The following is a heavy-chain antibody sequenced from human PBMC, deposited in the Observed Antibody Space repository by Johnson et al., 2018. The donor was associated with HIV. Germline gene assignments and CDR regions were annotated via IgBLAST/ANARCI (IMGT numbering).Heavy chain of an antibody. D-gene: IGHD5-24*01. V-gene: IGHV3-13*01. Sequence: VQLVESGGGLVQPGGSLRLSCAASGFTFSSYDMHWVRQATGKGLEWVSAIGTAGDTYYPGSVKGRFTISRDNSKNTLYLQMNSLRAEDTAVYYCARGMARIAFDIWGQGTMVTVSS. CDR2: IGTAGDT. CDR3: ARGMARIAFDI. CDR1: GFTFSSYD. J-gene: IGHJ3*02.